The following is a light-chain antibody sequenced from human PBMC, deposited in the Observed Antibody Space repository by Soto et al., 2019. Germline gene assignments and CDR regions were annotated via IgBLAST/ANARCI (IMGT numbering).Light chain of an antibody. CDR2: EGI. Sequence: QSALTQPASVSGSPGQSITISCTGTSSDVGTYNLVSWYQHHPDRAPKLIIYEGIKRPSGVSNRFSGSKSGNTASLTISGLQTEDEADYSCSSYAGSSTDVFGTGTKVTVL. J-gene: IGLJ1*01. CDR1: SSDVGTYNL. V-gene: IGLV2-23*01. CDR3: SSYAGSSTDV.